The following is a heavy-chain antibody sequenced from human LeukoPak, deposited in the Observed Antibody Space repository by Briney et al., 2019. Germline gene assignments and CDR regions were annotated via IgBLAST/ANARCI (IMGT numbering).Heavy chain of an antibody. D-gene: IGHD3-10*01. CDR3: ASPSPYYYGSGSYYNPFDY. J-gene: IGHJ4*02. Sequence: SETLSLTCTVSGGSISSSSYYWGWIRQPPGKGLEWIGSIYYSGSAYYNPSLKSRVTISVDTSMNQFSLKLSSVTAADTAVYYCASPSPYYYGSGSYYNPFDYWGQGTLVTVSS. CDR1: GGSISSSSYY. V-gene: IGHV4-39*01. CDR2: IYYSGSA.